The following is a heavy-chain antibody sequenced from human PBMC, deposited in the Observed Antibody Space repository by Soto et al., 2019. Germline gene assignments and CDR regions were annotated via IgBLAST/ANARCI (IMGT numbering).Heavy chain of an antibody. CDR3: AGDSGGQGWFDP. D-gene: IGHD3-16*01. V-gene: IGHV1-18*01. J-gene: IGHJ5*02. Sequence: QVPLVQSGAEVKKPGASVKVSCKASGYTFTSYGISWVRQAPGQGLEWMGWISAYNGNTNYAQKFQGRVTMTTDTSASTGYMELRSLRSDDTAVYYCAGDSGGQGWFDPWGQGTLVTVSS. CDR1: GYTFTSYG. CDR2: ISAYNGNT.